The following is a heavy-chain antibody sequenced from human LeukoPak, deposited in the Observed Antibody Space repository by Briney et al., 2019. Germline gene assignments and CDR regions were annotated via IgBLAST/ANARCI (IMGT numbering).Heavy chain of an antibody. V-gene: IGHV3-9*01. J-gene: IGHJ4*02. CDR1: GFTFSSYA. CDR2: ISWNSGSI. D-gene: IGHD5-12*01. CDR3: AKATRGAFDY. Sequence: GGSLRLSCAASGFTFSSYAMCWVRQAPGKGLEWVSGISWNSGSIGYADSVKGRFTISRDNAKNSLYLQMNSLRAEDTALYYCAKATRGAFDYWGQGTLVTVSS.